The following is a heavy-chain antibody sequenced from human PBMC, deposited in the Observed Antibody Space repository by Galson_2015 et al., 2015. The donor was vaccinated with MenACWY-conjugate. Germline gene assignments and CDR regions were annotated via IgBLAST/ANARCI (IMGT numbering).Heavy chain of an antibody. Sequence: SLRLSCAASGFTFSTYWMHRVRQAPGKGLVWVSRINSDGRSTSYADSVKGRFTISRDNSNNRLYLQMNNLRAEDTATYYCFLLRAVYYCARLPRGITMVVVAPWGQGTLVTVSS. V-gene: IGHV3-74*01. CDR2: INSDGRST. D-gene: IGHD3-22*01. J-gene: IGHJ5*02. CDR1: GFTFSTYW. CDR3: FLLRAVYYCARLPRGITMVVVAP.